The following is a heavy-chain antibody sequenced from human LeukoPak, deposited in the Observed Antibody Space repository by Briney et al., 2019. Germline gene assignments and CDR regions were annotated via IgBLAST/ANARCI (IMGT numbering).Heavy chain of an antibody. D-gene: IGHD6-19*01. CDR1: GFTFSSYA. CDR2: ISGSGGST. CDR3: ANQQWLVRYFDY. Sequence: GGSLRLSCAASGFTFSSYAMSWVRQAPGKGLEWVSAISGSGGSTYYADSVKGRFTTSRDNSKNTLYLQMNSLRAEDTAVYYCANQQWLVRYFDYWGQGTLVTVSS. V-gene: IGHV3-23*01. J-gene: IGHJ4*02.